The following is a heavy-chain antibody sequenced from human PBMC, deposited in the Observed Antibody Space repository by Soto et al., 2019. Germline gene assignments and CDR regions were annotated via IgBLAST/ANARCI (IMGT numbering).Heavy chain of an antibody. D-gene: IGHD2-2*01. CDR2: INHSGST. V-gene: IGHV4-34*01. J-gene: IGHJ5*02. Sequence: PSETLSLTCAVYGGSFSGYYWSWIRQPPGKGLEWIGEINHSGSTNYNPSLKSRVTISVDTSKNQFSLKLSSVTAADTAVYYCARVLGQLLYWFDPWGQGTLVTVSS. CDR1: GGSFSGYY. CDR3: ARVLGQLLYWFDP.